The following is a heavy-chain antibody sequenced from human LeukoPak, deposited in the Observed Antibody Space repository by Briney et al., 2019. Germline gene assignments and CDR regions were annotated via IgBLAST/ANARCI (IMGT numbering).Heavy chain of an antibody. Sequence: SQTLSLTCTVSGGSISSGSYHWSWIRQPAGKGLEWIGRIYTSGNTNYNPSLKSRVTISVETSKNQFSLKLRSVTAADTAVYYCASIDTAVVRTDSWGQGTLVTVSS. CDR2: IYTSGNT. D-gene: IGHD5-18*01. J-gene: IGHJ4*02. CDR3: ASIDTAVVRTDS. CDR1: GGSISSGSYH. V-gene: IGHV4-61*02.